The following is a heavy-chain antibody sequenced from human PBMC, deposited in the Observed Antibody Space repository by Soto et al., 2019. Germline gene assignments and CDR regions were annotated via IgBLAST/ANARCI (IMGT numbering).Heavy chain of an antibody. Sequence: QLQLQESGPGLVKPSETLSLTCTVSGGSISSSSYYWGWIRQPPGKGLEWIGSIYYSGSTYYNPSLKSRFTISVDTSKHQFSLKLSSVTAADTAVYYCASLKGDIVVVPAAAPFDYWGQGTLVTVSS. CDR3: ASLKGDIVVVPAAAPFDY. J-gene: IGHJ4*02. CDR1: GGSISSSSYY. D-gene: IGHD2-2*01. V-gene: IGHV4-39*01. CDR2: IYYSGST.